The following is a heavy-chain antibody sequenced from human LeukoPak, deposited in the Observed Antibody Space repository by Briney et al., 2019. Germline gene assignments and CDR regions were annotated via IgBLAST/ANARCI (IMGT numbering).Heavy chain of an antibody. CDR3: AKQGDSGSSEIDY. CDR1: GFTFGSYA. CDR2: ISGSGGST. J-gene: IGHJ4*02. V-gene: IGHV3-23*01. D-gene: IGHD1-26*01. Sequence: PGGSLRLSCAASGFTFGSYAMSWVRQAPGKGLEWVSAISGSGGSTYYADSVKGRFTISRDNSKNTLYLQTNSLRAEDTAVYYCAKQGDSGSSEIDYWGQGTLVTVSS.